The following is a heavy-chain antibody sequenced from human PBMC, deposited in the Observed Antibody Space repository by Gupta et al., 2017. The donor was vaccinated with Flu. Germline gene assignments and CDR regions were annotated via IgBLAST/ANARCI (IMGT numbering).Heavy chain of an antibody. CDR1: GFTFSSYR. J-gene: IGHJ4*02. Sequence: EVQLVESGGGLVTPGGSLRLSCAASGFTFSSYRMNGVRQAQGKGLEWVSSISSSSSYIYYADSVKGRFTISRDNAKNSLYLQMNSLRSEDTAVYYWARDREGNYWGQGTLVTVSS. V-gene: IGHV3-21*02. CDR2: ISSSSSYI. CDR3: ARDREGNY.